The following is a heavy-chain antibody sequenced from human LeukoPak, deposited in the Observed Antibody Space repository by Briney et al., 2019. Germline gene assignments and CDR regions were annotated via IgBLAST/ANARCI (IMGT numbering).Heavy chain of an antibody. Sequence: SETLSLTCTVSGGSISSSSYYWGWIRQPPGKGLEWIGSIYYSGSTYYNPSLKSRVTISVDTSKNQFSLKLSSVTAADTAVYCCARHSYSSSSVDYWGQGTLVTVSS. CDR1: GGSISSSSYY. D-gene: IGHD6-6*01. CDR3: ARHSYSSSSVDY. V-gene: IGHV4-39*01. CDR2: IYYSGST. J-gene: IGHJ4*02.